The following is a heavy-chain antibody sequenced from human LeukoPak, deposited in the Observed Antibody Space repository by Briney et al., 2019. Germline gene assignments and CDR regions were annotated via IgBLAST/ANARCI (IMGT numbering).Heavy chain of an antibody. J-gene: IGHJ4*02. CDR1: RGSISGYY. CDR3: ARGRGYFDY. Sequence: SETLSLTCTVSRGSISGYYWSWIRQPPGKELEWIGYIYYSGSTNYNPSLKSRVSISADTSENRFSLKVSSVTAADTAVYYCARGRGYFDYWGQGTLVTVSS. V-gene: IGHV4-59*01. CDR2: IYYSGST.